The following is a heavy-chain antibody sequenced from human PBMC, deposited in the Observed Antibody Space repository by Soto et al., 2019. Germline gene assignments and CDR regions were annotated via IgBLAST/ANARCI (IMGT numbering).Heavy chain of an antibody. CDR2: ISYDGSNK. CDR3: AKDQSSWYSLVDY. Sequence: GGSLRLSCAASGFTFSSYGMHWVRQAPGKGLGWVAVISYDGSNKYYADSVKGRFTISRDNSKNTLYLQMNSLRAEDTAVYYCAKDQSSWYSLVDYWGQGTLVTVSS. J-gene: IGHJ4*02. V-gene: IGHV3-30*18. D-gene: IGHD6-13*01. CDR1: GFTFSSYG.